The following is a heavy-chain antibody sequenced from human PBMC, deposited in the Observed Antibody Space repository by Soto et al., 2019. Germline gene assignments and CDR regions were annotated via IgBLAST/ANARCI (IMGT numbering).Heavy chain of an antibody. CDR2: ISSSSNYR. D-gene: IGHD3-22*01. CDR3: ARDRYYDSSDAYYFDY. CDR1: GFIFSSYT. V-gene: IGHV3-21*01. J-gene: IGHJ4*02. Sequence: GGSLRLSCAASGFIFSSYTMNWVRQAPGKGLEWVSSISSSSNYRQYADSVRGRLTISRDNAKNSLYLQMNSLRAEDTAVYYCARDRYYDSSDAYYFDYWGQGTLVTVSS.